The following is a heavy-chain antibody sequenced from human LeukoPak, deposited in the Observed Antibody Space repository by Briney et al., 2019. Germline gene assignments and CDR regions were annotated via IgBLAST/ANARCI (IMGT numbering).Heavy chain of an antibody. CDR3: ARDQGMVNDAFDV. CDR2: IKQDGSEK. J-gene: IGHJ3*01. D-gene: IGHD4/OR15-4a*01. Sequence: PGGSLRLSCAASGFDFSNYWMYWVRQAPGKGLEWVANIKQDGSEKYYVDSVRGRFTISRDNSKNSLYLQMNNLRDDDTAVYYCARDQGMVNDAFDVWGQGTLVTVSS. V-gene: IGHV3-7*03. CDR1: GFDFSNYW.